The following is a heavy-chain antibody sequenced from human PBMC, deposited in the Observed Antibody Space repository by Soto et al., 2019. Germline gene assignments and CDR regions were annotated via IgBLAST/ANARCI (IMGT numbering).Heavy chain of an antibody. V-gene: IGHV1-69*01. Sequence: QVQMVQSWAAVLKPQSSVKDDCKASVGTFSSYAISWVRQAHGQGPEWRGGIIPIFGTANYAQKFQGRVTITADESTSTAYMELSSLRSEDTAVYYCSRGYCRSTSCYGDAFDIWGQGTMVTVSS. CDR1: VGTFSSYA. CDR3: SRGYCRSTSCYGDAFDI. J-gene: IGHJ3*02. CDR2: IIPIFGTA. D-gene: IGHD2-2*01.